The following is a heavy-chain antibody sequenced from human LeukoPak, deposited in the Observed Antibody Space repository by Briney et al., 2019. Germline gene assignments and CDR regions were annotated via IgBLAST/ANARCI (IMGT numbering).Heavy chain of an antibody. Sequence: SETLSLTCTVSGGSISSNTYSWGWIRHPPGKRLEWIGSIYYSGSTHYNPSLTRRVTISVDTSKNQFSLKLSSVTAADTAVYYCARDYEGGYGDKTVDYWGQGTLVTVSS. CDR3: ARDYEGGYGDKTVDY. V-gene: IGHV4-39*07. CDR1: GGSISSNTYS. D-gene: IGHD5-18*01. CDR2: IYYSGST. J-gene: IGHJ4*02.